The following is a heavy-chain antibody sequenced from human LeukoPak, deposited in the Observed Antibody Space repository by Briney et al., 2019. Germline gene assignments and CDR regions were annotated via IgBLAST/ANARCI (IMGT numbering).Heavy chain of an antibody. CDR1: GFTFSSYA. J-gene: IGHJ4*02. D-gene: IGHD5-24*01. CDR3: ARRDGYNSNLDY. Sequence: GGSLRLSCAASGFTFSSYAMHWVRQAPGKGLEYVSAISSNGGSTYYANSVKGRFTISRDNAKNSLYLQMNSLRAEDTAVYYCARRDGYNSNLDYWGQGTLVTVSS. V-gene: IGHV3-64*01. CDR2: ISSNGGST.